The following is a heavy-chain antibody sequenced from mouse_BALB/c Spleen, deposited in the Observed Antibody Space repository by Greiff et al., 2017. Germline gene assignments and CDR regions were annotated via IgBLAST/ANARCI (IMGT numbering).Heavy chain of an antibody. Sequence: QVQLQQPGAELVKPGASVKLSCKASGYTFTSYYMYWVKQRPGQGLEWIGGINPSNGGTNFNEKFKSKATLTVDKSSSTAYMQLSSLTSEDSAVYYCTRSGYRYDGYAMDYWGQGTSVTVSS. D-gene: IGHD2-14*01. V-gene: IGHV1S81*02. CDR1: GYTFTSYY. CDR3: TRSGYRYDGYAMDY. J-gene: IGHJ4*01. CDR2: INPSNGGT.